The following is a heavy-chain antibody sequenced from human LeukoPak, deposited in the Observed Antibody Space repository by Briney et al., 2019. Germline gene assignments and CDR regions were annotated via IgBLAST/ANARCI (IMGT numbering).Heavy chain of an antibody. CDR1: GFTVSSYW. D-gene: IGHD3-3*01. V-gene: IGHV3-74*01. CDR2: INSDGSTT. J-gene: IGHJ4*02. CDR3: VKDIYIRRDSWYDVRSFDT. Sequence: GGSLRLSCVASGFTVSSYWMHWVRQAPGKGLGWVSRINSDGSTTIYADSVKGRFTMSRDNAKNTLYLKMNSLRAEDMAVYYCVKDIYIRRDSWYDVRSFDTWGQGTLVTVSS.